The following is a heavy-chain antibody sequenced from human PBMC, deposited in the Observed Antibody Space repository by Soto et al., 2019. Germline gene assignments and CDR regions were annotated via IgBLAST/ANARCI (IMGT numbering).Heavy chain of an antibody. V-gene: IGHV1-46*04. J-gene: IGHJ6*02. Sequence: QVQLVQSGAEVKKPGDSVTVSCKASGYSFTTYYIQWVRHAPGHGPGWLGIRNPRSGTTRYAQTLQGRVTLTRDTSTSTVYMEWTVLRSEDSSVYYCAREWANKTVIGGVTYRYYHGIDGWGQGTTVTVSS. D-gene: IGHD3-16*01. CDR2: RNPRSGTT. CDR1: GYSFTTYY. CDR3: AREWANKTVIGGVTYRYYHGIDG.